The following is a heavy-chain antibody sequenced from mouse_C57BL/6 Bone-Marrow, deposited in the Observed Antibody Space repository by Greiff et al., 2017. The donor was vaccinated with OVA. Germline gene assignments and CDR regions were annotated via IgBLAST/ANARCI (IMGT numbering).Heavy chain of an antibody. CDR3: AMEFPPLTLDY. J-gene: IGHJ2*01. V-gene: IGHV5-4*01. Sequence: EVQVVESGGGLVKPGGSLKLSCAASGFTFSSYAMSWVRQTPEKRLEWVATISDGGSYTYYPDHVKGRFTISRDNAKNNLYLQMSHLKSEDAAMYYCAMEFPPLTLDYWGQGTTLTVSS. CDR2: ISDGGSYT. CDR1: GFTFSSYA. D-gene: IGHD4-1*01.